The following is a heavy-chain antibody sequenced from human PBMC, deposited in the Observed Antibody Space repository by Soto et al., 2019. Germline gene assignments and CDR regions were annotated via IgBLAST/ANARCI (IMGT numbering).Heavy chain of an antibody. CDR3: ARDPGGYSGYDYYFDY. CDR2: IYYSGST. Sequence: SETLSLTCTVSGGSISSYYWSWIRQPPGKGLEWIGYIYYSGSTNYNPSLKSRVTISVDTSKNQFSLKLSSVTAADTAVYYCARDPGGYSGYDYYFDYWGQGTLVTVSS. J-gene: IGHJ4*02. CDR1: GGSISSYY. V-gene: IGHV4-59*01. D-gene: IGHD5-12*01.